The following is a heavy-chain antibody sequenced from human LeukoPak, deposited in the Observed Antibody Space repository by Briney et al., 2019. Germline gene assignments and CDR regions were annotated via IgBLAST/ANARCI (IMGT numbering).Heavy chain of an antibody. CDR2: ISNSGGRT. Sequence: GGSLRLSCAASGFTFSSYAMSWVRQAPGKGLEWVSAISNSGGRTYYADSVKGRFTISRDNSKNTLYLQMNSLRAEDTAVYYCAKDQDYASGPTDAFDIWGQGTMVTVSS. CDR3: AKDQDYASGPTDAFDI. CDR1: GFTFSSYA. V-gene: IGHV3-23*01. J-gene: IGHJ3*02. D-gene: IGHD2-2*01.